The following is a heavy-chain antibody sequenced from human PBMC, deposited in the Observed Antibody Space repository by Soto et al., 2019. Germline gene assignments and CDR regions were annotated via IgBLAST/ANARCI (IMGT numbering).Heavy chain of an antibody. CDR3: ARGGLVQLERRYNWFDP. CDR2: INPNSGGT. D-gene: IGHD1-1*01. V-gene: IGHV1-2*04. Sequence: QVQLVQSGAEVQKPGASVKVSCKASGYTFTGYYMHWVRQAPGQGLEWMGWINPNSGGTNYAQKFQGWVTMTRDTSISTAYMELSRLRSDDTAVYYCARGGLVQLERRYNWFDPWGQGTLVTVSS. J-gene: IGHJ5*02. CDR1: GYTFTGYY.